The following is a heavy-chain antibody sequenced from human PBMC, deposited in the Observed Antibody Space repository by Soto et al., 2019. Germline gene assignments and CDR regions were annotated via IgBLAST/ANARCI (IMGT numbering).Heavy chain of an antibody. D-gene: IGHD6-19*01. CDR2: IDPSDSYT. J-gene: IGHJ5*02. Sequence: GESLKISCQGSGYSFTSYWISWVRQMPGKGLEWMGRIDPSDSYTNYSPTFQGHVTISADKSISTAYLQWSSLKASDTAMYYCARRGWEYSSGWFTGHFLDPWGQGTLVTVSS. CDR1: GYSFTSYW. V-gene: IGHV5-10-1*01. CDR3: ARRGWEYSSGWFTGHFLDP.